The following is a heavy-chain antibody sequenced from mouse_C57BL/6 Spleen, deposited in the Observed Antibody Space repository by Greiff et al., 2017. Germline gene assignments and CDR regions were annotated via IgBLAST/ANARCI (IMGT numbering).Heavy chain of an antibody. CDR3: TRAGLRGYGYFDV. Sequence: QVQLQQSGAELVRPGASVTLSCKASGYTFTDYEMHWVKQTPVHGLEWIGAIDPETGGTAYNQKFKGKAILTADKSSSTAYMELRSLTAEDSAVDYCTRAGLRGYGYFDVWGTGTTVTVSS. CDR2: IDPETGGT. CDR1: GYTFTDYE. V-gene: IGHV1-15*01. J-gene: IGHJ1*03. D-gene: IGHD1-1*01.